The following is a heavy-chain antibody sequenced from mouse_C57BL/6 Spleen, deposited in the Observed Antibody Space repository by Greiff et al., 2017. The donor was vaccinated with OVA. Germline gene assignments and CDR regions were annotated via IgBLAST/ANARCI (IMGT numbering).Heavy chain of an antibody. J-gene: IGHJ4*01. CDR3: AKVYDGYAYAMDY. Sequence: QVQLQQPGAELVRPGTSVKLSCKASGYTFTSYWMHWVKQRPGQGLEWIGVIDPSDSYTHYNQKFTGKATLTVDTSSSTAYMQHSSLTSEDSAVYYCAKVYDGYAYAMDYWGQGTSVTVSS. D-gene: IGHD2-3*01. CDR2: IDPSDSYT. V-gene: IGHV1-59*01. CDR1: GYTFTSYW.